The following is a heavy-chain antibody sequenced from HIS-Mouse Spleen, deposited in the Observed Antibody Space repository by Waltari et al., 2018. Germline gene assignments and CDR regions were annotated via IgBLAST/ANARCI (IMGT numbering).Heavy chain of an antibody. D-gene: IGHD3-16*01. Sequence: QVQLQESGPGLVKPSETLSLTCTVSGGPISSYYWSWIRQPPGKGLEWIGYIYYSGSTNYNPSLKSRVTISVDTSKNQFSLKLSSVTAADTAVYYCARDLGERTPLFDYWGQGTLVTVSS. J-gene: IGHJ4*02. V-gene: IGHV4-59*01. CDR3: ARDLGERTPLFDY. CDR1: GGPISSYY. CDR2: IYYSGST.